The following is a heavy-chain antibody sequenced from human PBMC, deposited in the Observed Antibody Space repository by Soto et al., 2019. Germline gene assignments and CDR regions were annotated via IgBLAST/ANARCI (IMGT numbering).Heavy chain of an antibody. CDR3: ARGCSSNDCYTNYYYYYAMDV. CDR1: GFTFSNYD. J-gene: IGHJ6*02. V-gene: IGHV3-30*03. D-gene: IGHD2-2*02. Sequence: GGSLRLSCAASGFTFSNYDMHWVRQAPGKGLEWVAVISYDGRKEYYADSVKGRFSISRDNSKNTVYLQMNSLRPEDTAVYYCARGCSSNDCYTNYYYYYAMDVWGQGTTVTVSS. CDR2: ISYDGRKE.